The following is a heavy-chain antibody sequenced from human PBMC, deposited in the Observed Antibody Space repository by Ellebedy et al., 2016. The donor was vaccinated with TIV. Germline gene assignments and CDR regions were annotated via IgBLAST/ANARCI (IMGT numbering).Heavy chain of an antibody. CDR3: ARGGYGRPFDC. CDR1: GFTFRNYW. V-gene: IGHV3-7*03. CDR2: IKQDGSET. Sequence: GGSLRLSCAASGFTFRNYWMKWVRQAPGQGLEWVANIKQDGSETYYVDSVKGRFTISRDNAKNSLFLQMNSLRVEDTAVYFCARGGYGRPFDCWGQGTLVTVSS. D-gene: IGHD5-12*01. J-gene: IGHJ4*02.